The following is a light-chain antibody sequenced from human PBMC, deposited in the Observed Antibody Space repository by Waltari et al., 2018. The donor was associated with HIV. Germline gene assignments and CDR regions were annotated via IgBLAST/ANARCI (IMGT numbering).Light chain of an antibody. V-gene: IGLV2-11*01. CDR2: EFN. Sequence: QSALTQPRSVSGSPGQSVTISCTGTSSDIGASNYVSWYQHHPDKGPKRLIYEFNKRPSGVPDRFSGSKSGNTASLTISGLQAEDEADYYCCSYADTFFVLFGGRTKLTVL. CDR1: SSDIGASNY. CDR3: CSYADTFFVL. J-gene: IGLJ2*01.